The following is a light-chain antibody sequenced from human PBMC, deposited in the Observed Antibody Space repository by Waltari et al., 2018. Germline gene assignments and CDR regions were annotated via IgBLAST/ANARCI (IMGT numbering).Light chain of an antibody. CDR3: SSYTSSTVV. CDR2: DVS. V-gene: IGLV2-14*03. Sequence: QSALTQPASVSGSPGQSIPISCTGTSSDVGGYNYVSWYQQTPGKAPKLMIYDVSNRPSGVSNRFSGSKSGNTASLTISGLHAEDEADYYCSSYTSSTVVFGGGTKLTVL. J-gene: IGLJ2*01. CDR1: SSDVGGYNY.